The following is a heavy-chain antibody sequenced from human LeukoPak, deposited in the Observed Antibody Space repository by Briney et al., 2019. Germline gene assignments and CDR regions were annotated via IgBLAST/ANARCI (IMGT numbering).Heavy chain of an antibody. CDR1: GFTFSDYW. CDR2: INTDGTST. CDR3: ARVVEYCSSTGCNYWYFDL. J-gene: IGHJ2*01. Sequence: PGGSLRLSCAASGFTFSDYWIHWVRQAPGKGLVWVSRINTDGTSTTYADSVRGRFTISRDNAKNMLYLQMNSLRAEDTAVYYCARVVEYCSSTGCNYWYFDLWGRGTLVTVSS. D-gene: IGHD2-2*01. V-gene: IGHV3-74*01.